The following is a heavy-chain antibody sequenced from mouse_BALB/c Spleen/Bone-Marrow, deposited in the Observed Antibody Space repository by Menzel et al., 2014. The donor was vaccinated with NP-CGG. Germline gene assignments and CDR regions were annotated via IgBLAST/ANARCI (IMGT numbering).Heavy chain of an antibody. CDR2: INPANGNT. D-gene: IGHD2-5*01. V-gene: IGHV14-3*02. CDR1: GFNIKDAY. CDR3: VRLPGEVNL. Sequence: VQLQQSGAELVKPGASVKLSCTASGFNIKDAYMHWLRQRPEQGLEWIGRINPANGNTEYAQKFQGKSSIIAGTSSNTTSLQLSSLKSEDTAGYYGVRLPGEVNLWGQGTLVTVSA. J-gene: IGHJ3*01.